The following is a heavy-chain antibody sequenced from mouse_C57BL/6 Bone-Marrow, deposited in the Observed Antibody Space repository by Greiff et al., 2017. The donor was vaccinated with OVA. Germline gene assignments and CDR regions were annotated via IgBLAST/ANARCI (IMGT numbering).Heavy chain of an antibody. V-gene: IGHV1-61*01. Sequence: VKLQQPGAELVRPGSSVKLSCKASGYTFTSYWMDWVKQRPGQGLEWIGNIYPSDSETHYNQKFKDKATLTVNKSSSTAYMQLSSLTSEDSAVYYCARGGTTVFDYGGQGTTLTVSS. CDR1: GYTFTSYW. CDR2: IYPSDSET. J-gene: IGHJ2*01. CDR3: ARGGTTVFDY. D-gene: IGHD1-1*01.